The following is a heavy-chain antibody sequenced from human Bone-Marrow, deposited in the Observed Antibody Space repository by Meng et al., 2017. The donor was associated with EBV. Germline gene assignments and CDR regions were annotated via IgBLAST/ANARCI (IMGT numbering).Heavy chain of an antibody. CDR3: ARPFPSWQSPRLDPFGA. V-gene: IGHV4-39*01. Sequence: QVQLQESGPGQVKPSETLSLSCTVPGDSISSFYYWGWIRQPPGRGLEWIGSVHYTGSTYYSPSLKSRVTVSVDTSKNQFSLRLTSVTAADTAVYYCARPFPSWQSPRLDPFGAWGQGTLVTVSS. CDR1: GDSISSFYY. J-gene: IGHJ5*02. D-gene: IGHD1-1*01. CDR2: VHYTGST.